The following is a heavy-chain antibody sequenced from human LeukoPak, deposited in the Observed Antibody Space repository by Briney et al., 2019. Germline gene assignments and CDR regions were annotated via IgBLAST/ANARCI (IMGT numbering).Heavy chain of an antibody. CDR2: INSDGSST. Sequence: GGSLRLSCAASGFTFSSYWMHWVRQVPGKGPVWVSRINSDGSSTSYADSVKGRFTIPRDNAKNTLYVQMNSLRAEDTAVYYCSTGSGHAFDIWGRGTMVTVSS. V-gene: IGHV3-74*01. CDR1: GFTFSSYW. D-gene: IGHD3-10*01. CDR3: STGSGHAFDI. J-gene: IGHJ3*02.